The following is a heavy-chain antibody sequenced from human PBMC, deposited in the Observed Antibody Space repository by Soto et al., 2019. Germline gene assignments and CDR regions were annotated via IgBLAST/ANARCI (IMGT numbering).Heavy chain of an antibody. V-gene: IGHV3-23*01. Sequence: EVQLLESGGGLVQPGGSLRLSCAASGFTFSIYAMSWVRQAPGKGLEGVSVISGSGGSTYYADSVKGRFTISRDNSKKTLYLQMNSLRAEDTAEYYCAKDYDSGGYYPDYWGQGTLVTVSS. CDR1: GFTFSIYA. CDR2: ISGSGGST. CDR3: AKDYDSGGYYPDY. J-gene: IGHJ4*02. D-gene: IGHD3-22*01.